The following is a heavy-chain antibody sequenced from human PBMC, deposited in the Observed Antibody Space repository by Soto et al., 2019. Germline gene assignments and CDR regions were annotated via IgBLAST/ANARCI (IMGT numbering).Heavy chain of an antibody. CDR3: ARERGGVYAIDY. V-gene: IGHV4-59*01. CDR2: IYYSGST. D-gene: IGHD2-8*01. J-gene: IGHJ4*02. Sequence: QVQLQESGPGLVKPSETLSLTCTVSGGSISSYYWSWIRQPPGKGLEWIGYIYYSGSTNYNPSLKSRVTIPVDTAKNRFSLKLSSVTPADTAVYYCARERGGVYAIDYWGQGTLVTVSS. CDR1: GGSISSYY.